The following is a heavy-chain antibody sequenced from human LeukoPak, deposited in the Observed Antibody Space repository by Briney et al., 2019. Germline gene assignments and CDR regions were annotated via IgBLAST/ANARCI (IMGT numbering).Heavy chain of an antibody. CDR3: AKSNYDYGDYDGGDY. CDR1: GFTFSTYG. D-gene: IGHD4-17*01. V-gene: IGHV3-30*02. CDR2: IRYDGSNK. J-gene: IGHJ4*02. Sequence: PGGSLRLSCAASGFTFSTYGMHWVRQAPGKGLEWVAFIRYDGSNKYYADSVKGRFTISRDNSKNTLYLQMNSLRAEDTAVYYCAKSNYDYGDYDGGDYWGQGTLVTVSS.